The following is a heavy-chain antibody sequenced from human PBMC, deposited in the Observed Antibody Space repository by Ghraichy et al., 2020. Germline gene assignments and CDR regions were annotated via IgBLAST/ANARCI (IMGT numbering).Heavy chain of an antibody. CDR2: ISGSGGST. CDR1: GFTFSSYA. D-gene: IGHD1-14*01. CDR3: VAAPGYYYGMDV. J-gene: IGHJ6*02. V-gene: IGHV3-23*01. Sequence: GGSLRLSCAASGFTFSSYAMSWVRQAPGKGLEWVSAISGSGGSTYYADSVKGRFTISRDNSKNTLYLQMNSLRAEDTAVYYAVAAPGYYYGMDVWGQGTTVTVSS.